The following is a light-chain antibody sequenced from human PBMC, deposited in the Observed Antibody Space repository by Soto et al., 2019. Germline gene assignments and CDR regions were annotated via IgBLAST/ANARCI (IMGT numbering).Light chain of an antibody. CDR3: QQTYSTPPT. CDR1: QSISDF. Sequence: DLPMTQSPYSLSVYVLHIVSITCRARQSISDFLNWYQQKPGKAPKLLIYAASTLQSGVPSRFSGSGSGTDFTLTISSLEPEDFATYYCQQTYSTPPTFGQGTKVDIK. CDR2: AAS. V-gene: IGKV1-39*01. J-gene: IGKJ1*01.